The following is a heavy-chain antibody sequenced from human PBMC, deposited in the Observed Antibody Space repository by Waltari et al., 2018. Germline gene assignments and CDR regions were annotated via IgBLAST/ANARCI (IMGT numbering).Heavy chain of an antibody. CDR3: ARGGLERNLDTAMALDY. Sequence: QVQLVQSGAEVKKPGSSVKVSCKASGGTFSSYAISWVRQAPGQGLEWMGGIIPIFGTANYAQKFQGRVTITADESTSTAYMELSSLRSEDTAVYYCARGGLERNLDTAMALDYWGQGTLVTVSS. CDR2: IIPIFGTA. CDR1: GGTFSSYA. D-gene: IGHD5-18*01. J-gene: IGHJ4*02. V-gene: IGHV1-69*01.